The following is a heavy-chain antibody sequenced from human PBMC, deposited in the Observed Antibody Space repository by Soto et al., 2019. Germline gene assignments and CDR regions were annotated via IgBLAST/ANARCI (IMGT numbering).Heavy chain of an antibody. D-gene: IGHD3-16*01. CDR1: GFSLTTRGVG. V-gene: IGHV2-5*02. J-gene: IGHJ5*02. CDR2: IYWDDDK. Sequence: QITLKESGPTLVKPTQTLTLTCTFSGFSLTTRGVGVGWIRQPPGKALECLALIYWDDDKRYSPSLQSRLSITKDTSQNQVVLTMTNVHPVDTDTYYCAHIPNYYQYDWFDPWGQGTLVSVSS. CDR3: AHIPNYYQYDWFDP.